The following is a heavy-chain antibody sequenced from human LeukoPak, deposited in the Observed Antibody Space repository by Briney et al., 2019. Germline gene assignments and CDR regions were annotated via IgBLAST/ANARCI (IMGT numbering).Heavy chain of an antibody. V-gene: IGHV3-9*03. Sequence: PGGSLRLSCAASGFTFDDYAMHWVRQAPGKGLEWVSGISWNSGDTGYADSVKGRFTISRNNAKKSLYLQMNSLRAEDMALYYCAKGPLGYCSGGSCYPQDYWGQGTLVTVSS. D-gene: IGHD2-15*01. CDR2: ISWNSGDT. CDR1: GFTFDDYA. J-gene: IGHJ4*02. CDR3: AKGPLGYCSGGSCYPQDY.